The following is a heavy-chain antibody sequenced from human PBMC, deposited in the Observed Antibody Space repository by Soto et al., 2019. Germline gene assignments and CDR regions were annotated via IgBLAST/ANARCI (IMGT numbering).Heavy chain of an antibody. V-gene: IGHV3-23*01. Sequence: EVQLLDSGGGLVQPGGSLRLSCTASGFTFSDYAMSWVRQPPGKGLEWVSVISGGGSTSYADSVKGRFTVSRANSKNTLYLQTNSLRAEDTAVYYCANVPIWCSSTSCYTEGFDYWGQGTLVTVSS. J-gene: IGHJ4*02. CDR1: GFTFSDYA. CDR2: ISGGGST. CDR3: ANVPIWCSSTSCYTEGFDY. D-gene: IGHD2-2*02.